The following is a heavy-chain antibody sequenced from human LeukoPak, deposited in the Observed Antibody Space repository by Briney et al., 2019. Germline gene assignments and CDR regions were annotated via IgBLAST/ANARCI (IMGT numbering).Heavy chain of an antibody. CDR2: ISGSGGST. V-gene: IGHV3-23*01. CDR3: AKGMEWELLIAFDY. D-gene: IGHD1-26*01. J-gene: IGHJ4*02. CDR1: GFTFSSYA. Sequence: PGGSLRLSCAASGFTFSSYAMSWVRQAPGKGLEWVSAISGSGGSTYYADSVKGRFTISRDNSKNTLYLQMNSPRAEDTAVYYYAKGMEWELLIAFDYWGQGTLVTVSS.